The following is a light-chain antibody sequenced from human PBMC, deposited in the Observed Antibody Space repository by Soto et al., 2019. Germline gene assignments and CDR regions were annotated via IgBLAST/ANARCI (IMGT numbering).Light chain of an antibody. J-gene: IGKJ2*01. CDR3: QQSYITPRYT. CDR1: QSISSH. CDR2: ASY. V-gene: IGKV1-39*01. Sequence: DIQITHSPSSLSASVGDRVTITCRASQSISSHLNWYQHKPGRPPRLLIFASYILEGGVPSRFSGSGSDTYFTLAIDSLQPEDVATYYCQQSYITPRYTVGQGTKVEI.